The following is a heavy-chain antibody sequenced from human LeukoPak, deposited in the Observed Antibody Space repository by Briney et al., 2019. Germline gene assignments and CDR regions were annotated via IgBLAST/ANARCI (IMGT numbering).Heavy chain of an antibody. D-gene: IGHD6-13*01. Sequence: GGSLRLSCAASGFTFSSYGMHWVRQAPGKGLEWVAVISYDGSNKYYADSVKGRFTISRDNSKNTLYLQMNSLRAEDTAVYYCAKVAAAGTIFTHLDYWGQGTLVTVS. J-gene: IGHJ4*02. CDR2: ISYDGSNK. CDR1: GFTFSSYG. CDR3: AKVAAAGTIFTHLDY. V-gene: IGHV3-30*18.